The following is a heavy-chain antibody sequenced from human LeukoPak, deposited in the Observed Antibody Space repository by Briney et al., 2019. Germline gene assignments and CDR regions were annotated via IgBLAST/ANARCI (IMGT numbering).Heavy chain of an antibody. CDR3: ARGRGKGATTGDAFDI. J-gene: IGHJ3*02. V-gene: IGHV1-8*01. D-gene: IGHD1-26*01. Sequence: ASVKVSCKASGYTFTSYDINWVRQATGQGLEWMGWMNPNSGNTGYAQKFQGRVTMTRNTSISTAYMELSSLRSEDTAVYYCARGRGKGATTGDAFDIWGQGTMVTVSS. CDR2: MNPNSGNT. CDR1: GYTFTSYD.